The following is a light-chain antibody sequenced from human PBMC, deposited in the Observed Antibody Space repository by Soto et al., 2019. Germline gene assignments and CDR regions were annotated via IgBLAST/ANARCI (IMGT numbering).Light chain of an antibody. CDR1: QSISSY. J-gene: IGKJ4*01. Sequence: DIQMTQSPSSLSASVGDRVTITCRASQSISSYLNWYQQKPGKAPKLLIYAASSLQSGVPSRFSGSGSGTDFTLTISSLQPEDFATYYCQQSYSTPQTFGGGPRWISN. V-gene: IGKV1-39*01. CDR3: QQSYSTPQT. CDR2: AAS.